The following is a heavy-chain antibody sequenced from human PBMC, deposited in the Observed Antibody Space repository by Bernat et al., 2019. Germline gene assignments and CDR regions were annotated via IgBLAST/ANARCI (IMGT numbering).Heavy chain of an antibody. Sequence: QVQLQESGPGLVKPSETLSLTCTVSGGSISSYYWSWIRQPPGKGLEWIGYIYYSGSTNYNPSLKSRVTISVDTSKNQFSLKLSSVTAADTAVYYCARVGHIAVADHWYFDLWGRGTLVTVSS. J-gene: IGHJ2*01. CDR2: IYYSGST. D-gene: IGHD6-19*01. CDR1: GGSISSYY. V-gene: IGHV4-59*01. CDR3: ARVGHIAVADHWYFDL.